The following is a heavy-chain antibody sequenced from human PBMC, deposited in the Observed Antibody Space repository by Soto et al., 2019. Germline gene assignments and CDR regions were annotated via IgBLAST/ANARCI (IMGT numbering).Heavy chain of an antibody. CDR2: ISYDGSNK. CDR1: GFTFSSYA. V-gene: IGHV3-30-3*01. J-gene: IGHJ6*02. D-gene: IGHD5-12*01. Sequence: PGGSLRLSCAASGFTFSSYAMHWVRQAPGKGLEWVAVISYDGSNKYYADSVKGRFTISRDNSKNTLYLQMNSLRAEDTAVYYCARDLTRDGYNRSYYYGMDVWGQGTTVTVSS. CDR3: ARDLTRDGYNRSYYYGMDV.